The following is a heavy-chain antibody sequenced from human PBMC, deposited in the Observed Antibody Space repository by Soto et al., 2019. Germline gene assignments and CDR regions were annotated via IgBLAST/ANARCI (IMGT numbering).Heavy chain of an antibody. Sequence: EVQLVESGGGLVQPGGSLRLSCAASGFTFSSYWMSWVRQAPGKGLEWVANIKQDGSEKYYVDSVKGRFTISRDNAKNSLYLQTNRLRAEDTAVYYCARATGQQLVRGRYYFDYWGQGTLVTVSS. CDR1: GFTFSSYW. J-gene: IGHJ4*02. D-gene: IGHD6-13*01. V-gene: IGHV3-7*04. CDR2: IKQDGSEK. CDR3: ARATGQQLVRGRYYFDY.